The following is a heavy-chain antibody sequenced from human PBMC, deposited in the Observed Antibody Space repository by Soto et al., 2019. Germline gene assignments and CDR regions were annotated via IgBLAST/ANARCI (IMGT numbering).Heavy chain of an antibody. CDR3: ARTSAAGKYYYGMDV. CDR2: IYPGDSDT. CDR1: GYSFTNYW. Sequence: EVQLVQSGAEVKKPGESLKISCKGSGYSFTNYWIGWVRQMPGKGLEWMGIIYPGDSDTRYSPSFQGQVTISADKSISTASLQWSSLKASDTAMYYCARTSAAGKYYYGMDVWGQGTTVTVSS. V-gene: IGHV5-51*01. J-gene: IGHJ6*02. D-gene: IGHD6-13*01.